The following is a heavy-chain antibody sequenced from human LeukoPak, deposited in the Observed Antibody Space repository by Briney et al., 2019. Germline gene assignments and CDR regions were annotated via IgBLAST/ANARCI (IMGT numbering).Heavy chain of an antibody. V-gene: IGHV4-39*01. J-gene: IGHJ4*02. CDR1: GGSISSSSYY. CDR2: IYYSGST. CDR3: ARLGSGGLRFREWLRDFDY. D-gene: IGHD3-3*01. Sequence: SETLSLTCTVSGGSISSSSYYWGWIRQPPGKGLEWIGSIYYSGSTYYNPSLKSRVTISVDTSKNQFSLKLSSVTAADTAVYYCARLGSGGLRFREWLRDFDYWGQGTLVTVSS.